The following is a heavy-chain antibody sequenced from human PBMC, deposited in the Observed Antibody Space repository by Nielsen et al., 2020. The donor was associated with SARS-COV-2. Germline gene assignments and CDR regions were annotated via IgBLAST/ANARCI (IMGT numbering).Heavy chain of an antibody. CDR1: GFIFSDYY. V-gene: IGHV3-74*01. Sequence: GGSLRLSCVGSGFIFSDYYMNWVRQAPGKGLMWVSRMNADGSRSAYAESVKGRFIIARDNARDTLSLQMNSLSVEDTAMYYCVRVRDDGHYYDTGPFDYGGQGTPVNVSS. D-gene: IGHD3-22*01. J-gene: IGHJ4*02. CDR3: VRVRDDGHYYDTGPFDY. CDR2: MNADGSRS.